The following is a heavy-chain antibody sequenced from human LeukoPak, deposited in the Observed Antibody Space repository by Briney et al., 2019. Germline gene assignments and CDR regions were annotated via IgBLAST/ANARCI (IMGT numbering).Heavy chain of an antibody. Sequence: AVTVTCKASGGTFSSYAISWVRQARGQGLEWMGGIIPIFGTANYAQKFQGRVTITADESTSKAYMEVSSLRAEDTPVYYCARDNTYYDILTGYWSGYYFDYWGQGTLVTVSS. D-gene: IGHD3-9*01. J-gene: IGHJ4*02. CDR3: ARDNTYYDILTGYWSGYYFDY. CDR2: IIPIFGTA. CDR1: GGTFSSYA. V-gene: IGHV1-69*13.